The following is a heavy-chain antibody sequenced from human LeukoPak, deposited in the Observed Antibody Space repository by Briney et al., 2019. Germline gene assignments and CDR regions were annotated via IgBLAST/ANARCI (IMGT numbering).Heavy chain of an antibody. D-gene: IGHD1-26*01. V-gene: IGHV1-24*01. Sequence: ASVTVSCKVSGYTLTELSMHWVRQAPGKGLEWMGGFDPKDGETIYAQKFQGRVTMTEDTSTDTAYMELSSLRSEDTAVYYCATSSGKLDYYYGMDVWGQGTTVTVSS. CDR1: GYTLTELS. J-gene: IGHJ6*02. CDR3: ATSSGKLDYYYGMDV. CDR2: FDPKDGET.